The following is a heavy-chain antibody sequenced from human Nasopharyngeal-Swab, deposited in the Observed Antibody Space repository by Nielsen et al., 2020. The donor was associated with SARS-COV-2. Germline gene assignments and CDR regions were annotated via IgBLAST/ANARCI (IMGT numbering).Heavy chain of an antibody. V-gene: IGHV3-30-3*01. CDR3: ARVSSAMGGY. Sequence: GESLKISCAASGFTFSSYAMHWVRQAPGKGPEWVAVISYDGSNKYYADSVKGRFTISRDNSKNTLYLQMNSLRAEDTAVYYCARVSSAMGGYWGQGTLVTVSS. D-gene: IGHD5-18*01. CDR2: ISYDGSNK. J-gene: IGHJ4*02. CDR1: GFTFSSYA.